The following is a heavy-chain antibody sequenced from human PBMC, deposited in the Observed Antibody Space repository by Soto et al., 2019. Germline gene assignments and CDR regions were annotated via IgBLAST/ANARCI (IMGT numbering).Heavy chain of an antibody. CDR3: VRVLKSIGWDNDVFDI. CDR2: IDTYGSAT. CDR1: GCSLSGYW. Sequence: GGSLRLSCAASGCSLSGYWMHWVSQAPGKGLVWVSRIDTYGSATKYADSVEGRFSISKDNAENTLYLQMNNLRADDTAVYYCVRVLKSIGWDNDVFDIWGQGTMVTVS. D-gene: IGHD6-19*01. V-gene: IGHV3-74*01. J-gene: IGHJ3*02.